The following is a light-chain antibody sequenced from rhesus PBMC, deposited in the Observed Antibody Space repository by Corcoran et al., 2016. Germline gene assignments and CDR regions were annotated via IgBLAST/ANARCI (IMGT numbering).Light chain of an antibody. CDR3: QQYNDLLWT. J-gene: IGKJ1*01. CDR2: SAY. Sequence: EIVMTQSPATLSLSPGETATLSCRASESVGSHLAWYQQKPGQAPTLLVHSAYFRATGIPDRFSGSGSRTDFTLTICSLEPEDVGVYHCQQYNDLLWTFGQGTKVEI. V-gene: IGKV3-40*03. CDR1: ESVGSH.